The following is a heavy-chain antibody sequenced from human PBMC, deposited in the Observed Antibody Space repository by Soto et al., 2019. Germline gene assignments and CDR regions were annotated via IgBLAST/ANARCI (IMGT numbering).Heavy chain of an antibody. V-gene: IGHV4-61*01. CDR3: ARVERFSGGATHY. D-gene: IGHD1-26*01. J-gene: IGHJ4*02. CDR2: IYYSGST. Sequence: QVQLQESGPGLVKPSETLSLTCTVSGGSVSSGSYYWSWLRQPPGKGLEWIGYIYYSGSTNYNPSLKSRVTISVDTSKNQFSLKLSSATAADTAVYYCARVERFSGGATHYWGQGTLVTVSS. CDR1: GGSVSSGSYY.